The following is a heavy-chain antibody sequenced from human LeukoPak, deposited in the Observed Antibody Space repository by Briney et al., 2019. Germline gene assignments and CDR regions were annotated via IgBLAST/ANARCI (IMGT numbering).Heavy chain of an antibody. V-gene: IGHV3-74*01. CDR3: ARDPSIAAAGPLDY. J-gene: IGHJ4*02. CDR1: GFTLGSYW. Sequence: GGSLRLSCAASGFTLGSYWMHWVRQVPGKGLVWVSRINSDGSNTRYADSVKGRFTVSRDNAKNTLFLQMNSLRAEDTAVYYCARDPSIAAAGPLDYWGQGTLVTVSS. D-gene: IGHD6-13*01. CDR2: INSDGSNT.